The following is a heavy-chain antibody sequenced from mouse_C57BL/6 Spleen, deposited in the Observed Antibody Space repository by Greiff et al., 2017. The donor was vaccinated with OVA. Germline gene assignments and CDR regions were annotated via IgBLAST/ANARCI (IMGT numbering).Heavy chain of an antibody. V-gene: IGHV3-6*01. CDR1: GYSITSGYY. D-gene: IGHD3-2*02. J-gene: IGHJ4*01. Sequence: EVKLMESGPGLVKPSQSLSLTCSVTGYSITSGYYWNWIRQSPGNKLEWMGYISYDGSNNYNPSLKNRISITRDTSKNQFFLKLNSVTTEDTATYYCARVDSSGSYAMDYWGQGTSVTVSS. CDR3: ARVDSSGSYAMDY. CDR2: ISYDGSN.